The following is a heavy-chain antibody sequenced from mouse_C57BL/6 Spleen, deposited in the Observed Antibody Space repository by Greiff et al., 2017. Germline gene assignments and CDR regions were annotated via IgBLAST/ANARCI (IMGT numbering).Heavy chain of an antibody. Sequence: QVQLKESGPELVKPGASVKISCKASGYAFSSSWMNWVKQRPGKGLEWIGRIYPGDGDTNYNGKFKGKATLTADKSSSTAYMLLSSLTSEDSAVYFGARSLLGFDYWGQGTTLTVSS. CDR1: GYAFSSSW. CDR3: ARSLLGFDY. J-gene: IGHJ2*01. CDR2: IYPGDGDT. D-gene: IGHD4-1*01. V-gene: IGHV1-82*01.